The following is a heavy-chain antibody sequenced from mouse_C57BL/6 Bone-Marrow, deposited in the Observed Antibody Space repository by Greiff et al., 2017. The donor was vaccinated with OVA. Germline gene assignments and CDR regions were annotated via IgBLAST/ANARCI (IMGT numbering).Heavy chain of an antibody. D-gene: IGHD1-1*01. CDR1: GYTFTSYW. CDR3: ARGYYSSSYYYFDY. Sequence: QVQLQQPGAELVKPGASVKLSCKASGYTFTSYWMHWVKQRPGQGLEWIGMIHPNSGSTNYNEKFKSKATLTVDKSSSTAYMQLSSLTSEDSAVYYCARGYYSSSYYYFDYWGQGTTLTVSS. V-gene: IGHV1-64*01. CDR2: IHPNSGST. J-gene: IGHJ2*01.